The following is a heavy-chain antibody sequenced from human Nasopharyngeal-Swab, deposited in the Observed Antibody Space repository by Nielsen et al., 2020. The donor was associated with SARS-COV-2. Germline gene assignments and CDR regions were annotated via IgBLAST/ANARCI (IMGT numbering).Heavy chain of an antibody. CDR3: ARIAGRGSIYYCCMDV. J-gene: IGHJ6*03. CDR1: GFTFNTYS. V-gene: IGHV3-21*01. Sequence: GGSLRLSCAGSGFTFNTYSMIWVRQVPGEGLEWVSSISGSGSYVYYADSVKGRFTISKDSAKNSLYLQMNSLRADDTAVYFCARIAGRGSIYYCCMDVWGTGTTVTVSS. D-gene: IGHD1-26*01. CDR2: ISGSGSYV.